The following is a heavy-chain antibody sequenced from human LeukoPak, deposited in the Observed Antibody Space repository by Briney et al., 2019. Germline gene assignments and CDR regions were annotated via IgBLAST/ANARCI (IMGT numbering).Heavy chain of an antibody. V-gene: IGHV1-46*01. CDR2: INPSGGST. D-gene: IGHD3-22*01. CDR3: ATGGYYDSSGYGTFDY. J-gene: IGHJ4*02. CDR1: GYTFTSYY. Sequence: GASVKVSCKASGYTFTSYYMHWVRQAPGQGLEWMGIINPSGGSTSYAQKFQGRVTMTRDMSTSTVYMELSSLRSEDTAVYYCATGGYYDSSGYGTFDYWGQGTLVTVSS.